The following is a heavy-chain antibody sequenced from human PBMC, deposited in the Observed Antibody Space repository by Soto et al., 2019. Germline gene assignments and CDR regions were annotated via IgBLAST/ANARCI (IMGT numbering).Heavy chain of an antibody. V-gene: IGHV4-31*03. CDR3: ARISRIHYPGYFDF. D-gene: IGHD1-20*01. CDR2: IYSSGST. CDR1: GGSISSGDSY. Sequence: SETLSLTCSVSGGSISSGDSYWSWIRQHPGRDLEWIGYIYSSGSTSYNSSLKSRVAISVDTSHNQFSLNLSSVTAADTAVYYCARISRIHYPGYFDFWGRGILVTVS. J-gene: IGHJ4*02.